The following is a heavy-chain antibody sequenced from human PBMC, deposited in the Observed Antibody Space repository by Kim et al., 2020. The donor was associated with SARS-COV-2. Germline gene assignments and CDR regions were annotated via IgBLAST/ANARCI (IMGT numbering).Heavy chain of an antibody. D-gene: IGHD6-13*01. CDR1: GFSFSTYD. CDR3: ASKHGGAAAGYFDY. Sequence: GGSLRLSCAASGFSFSTYDMHWVRQAPGKGLEWVADIWYGRSDKYYADSVKGRFTISRDNSKNTLYLQMDSLRAEDTAAYYCASKHGGAAAGYFDYWGQGTLVSVSS. V-gene: IGHV3-33*01. J-gene: IGHJ4*02. CDR2: IWYGRSDK.